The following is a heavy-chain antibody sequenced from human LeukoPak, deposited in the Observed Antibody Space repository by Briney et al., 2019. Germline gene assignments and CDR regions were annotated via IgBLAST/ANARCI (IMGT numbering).Heavy chain of an antibody. J-gene: IGHJ6*03. V-gene: IGHV4-34*01. D-gene: IGHD3-16*01. CDR1: GGSFRDYY. Sequence: ASETLSLTCAVYGGSFRDYYWSGSRQSPGKGRGWRGEINHSGSTNYKPSLKGRVTISVDTSKNQFSLKLSSVTAADTAVYYCARVKDPGGYYYYYYMDVWGKGTTVTVSS. CDR2: INHSGST. CDR3: ARVKDPGGYYYYYYMDV.